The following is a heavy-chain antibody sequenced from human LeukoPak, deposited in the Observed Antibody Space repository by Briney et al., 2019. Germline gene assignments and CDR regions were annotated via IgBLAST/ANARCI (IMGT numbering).Heavy chain of an antibody. CDR1: GYTFTGYY. Sequence: ASVKVSCKASGYTFTGYYMHWVRQAPGQGLEWMGWINPNSGGTNYAQKFQGRVTMTRDTSISTAYMELSRLRSDDTAVYYCARDGFPMVRGPNWFDPWGQGALVTVSS. J-gene: IGHJ5*02. D-gene: IGHD3-10*01. CDR2: INPNSGGT. V-gene: IGHV1-2*02. CDR3: ARDGFPMVRGPNWFDP.